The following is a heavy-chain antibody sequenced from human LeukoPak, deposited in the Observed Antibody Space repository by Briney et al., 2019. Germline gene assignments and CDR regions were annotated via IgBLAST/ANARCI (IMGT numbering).Heavy chain of an antibody. CDR2: INHSGST. V-gene: IGHV4-34*01. D-gene: IGHD3-10*01. J-gene: IGHJ6*03. CDR1: GGSFSGYY. CDR3: ARLRRYYGSGSYPHYYMDV. Sequence: SETLSLTCAVYGGSFSGYYWSWIRQPPGKGLEWIGEINHSGSTNYNPSLKSRVTISVDTSKNQFSLKLSSVTAADTAVYYCARLRRYYGSGSYPHYYMDVWGKGTTVTISS.